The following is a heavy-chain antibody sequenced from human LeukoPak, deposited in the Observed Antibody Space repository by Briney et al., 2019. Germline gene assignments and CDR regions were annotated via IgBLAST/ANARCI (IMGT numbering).Heavy chain of an antibody. J-gene: IGHJ4*02. Sequence: GGSLRLSCAASGFTFSTYAMTWVRQAPGKGLEWVSGINSNGDEIYYADSVRGRFTISRDNSNNALYLQMDSLRAEDTAVYYCANWIGSSSRDYWGQGTLVSVSS. CDR1: GFTFSTYA. CDR2: INSNGDEI. CDR3: ANWIGSSSRDY. D-gene: IGHD6-6*01. V-gene: IGHV3-23*01.